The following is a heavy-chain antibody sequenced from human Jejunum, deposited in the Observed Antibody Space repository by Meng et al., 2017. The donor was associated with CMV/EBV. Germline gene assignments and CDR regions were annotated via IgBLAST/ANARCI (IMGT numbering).Heavy chain of an antibody. CDR1: GASISGGTSC. D-gene: IGHD1-1*01. V-gene: IGHV4-61*02. CDR2: FYTRGST. J-gene: IGHJ4*02. CDR3: ARNEDGYFDY. Sequence: TCSVSGASISGGTSCWSWIRRPAGKGLEWVGRFYTRGSTHYDAALKGRVTVSVDTSKNQFSLQLTSVTDADTAVYYCARNEDGYFDYWGQGILVTVSS.